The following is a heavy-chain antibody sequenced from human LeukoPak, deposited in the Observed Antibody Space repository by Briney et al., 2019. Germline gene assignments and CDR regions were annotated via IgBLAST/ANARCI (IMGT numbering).Heavy chain of an antibody. CDR1: GGSISSSSYY. Sequence: SETLSLTCTVSGGSISSSSYYWGWIRQPPGKGLEWIGSIYYSGSTYYNPSLRSRVTISVDTSKNQFSLRLSSVTAADTAVYYCARERRDGYKVYFDYWGQGTLVTVSS. D-gene: IGHD5-24*01. CDR2: IYYSGST. CDR3: ARERRDGYKVYFDY. V-gene: IGHV4-39*07. J-gene: IGHJ4*02.